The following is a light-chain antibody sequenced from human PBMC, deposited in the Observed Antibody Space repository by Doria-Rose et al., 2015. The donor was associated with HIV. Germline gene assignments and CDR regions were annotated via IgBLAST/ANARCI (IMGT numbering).Light chain of an antibody. CDR1: SSDVGGYNY. CDR3: SSYTSSSTLGVV. CDR2: EVS. Sequence: TISCTGTSSDVGGYNYVSWYQQHPGKAPKPMIYEVSNRPSGVSNRFSGSKSGNTASLTISGLQAEDEADYYCSSYTSSSTLGVVFGGGTKLTVL. V-gene: IGLV2-14*01. J-gene: IGLJ2*01.